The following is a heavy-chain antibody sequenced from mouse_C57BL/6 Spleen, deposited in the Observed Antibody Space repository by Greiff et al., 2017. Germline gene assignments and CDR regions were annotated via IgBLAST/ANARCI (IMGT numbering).Heavy chain of an antibody. Sequence: QVQLKQSGAELVRPGTSVKVSCKASGYAFTNYLIEWVKQRPGQGLEWIGVINPGSGGTNYNEKFKGKATLTADKSSSTAYMQLSSLTSEDSAVYFCARRIYYGNPYYYAMDYWGQGTSVTVSS. CDR1: GYAFTNYL. J-gene: IGHJ4*01. CDR2: INPGSGGT. D-gene: IGHD2-1*01. CDR3: ARRIYYGNPYYYAMDY. V-gene: IGHV1-54*01.